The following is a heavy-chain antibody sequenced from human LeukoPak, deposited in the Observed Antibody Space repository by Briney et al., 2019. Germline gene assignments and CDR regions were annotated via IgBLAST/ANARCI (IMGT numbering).Heavy chain of an antibody. CDR3: ARDRREVYKYGSGTFKFGENFFDS. CDR2: INPNSGGT. V-gene: IGHV1-2*02. Sequence: ASVRVSCKASGYTFTSYGISWVRQAPGQGLEWMGWINPNSGGTKYAQKFQGRVTMTRDTSITTAFMELSRLRSDDTALYYCARDRREVYKYGSGTFKFGENFFDSWGQGTLVTVSS. CDR1: GYTFTSYG. D-gene: IGHD3-10*01. J-gene: IGHJ4*02.